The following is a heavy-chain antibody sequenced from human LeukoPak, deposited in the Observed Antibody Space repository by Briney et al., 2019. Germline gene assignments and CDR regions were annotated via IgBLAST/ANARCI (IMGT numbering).Heavy chain of an antibody. D-gene: IGHD2-15*01. CDR1: GGSLSAYS. CDR3: ARGSCSGGSCYLYNYYHYMDV. Sequence: PSQTLSLTSAAYGGSLSAYSWRSIRQPPGKALEWMGEKNHSVSTSYNPSLKSRATISVYTCRKKFSLKLSSLTAADPAVYYCARGSCSGGSCYLYNYYHYMDVWGKETTVTVSS. J-gene: IGHJ6*03. V-gene: IGHV4-34*01. CDR2: KNHSVST.